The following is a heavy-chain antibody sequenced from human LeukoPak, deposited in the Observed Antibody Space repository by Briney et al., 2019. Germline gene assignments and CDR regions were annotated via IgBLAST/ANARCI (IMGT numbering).Heavy chain of an antibody. CDR3: AKGPASYSPFDY. CDR1: GFTFSSYA. D-gene: IGHD2-21*01. V-gene: IGHV3-23*01. J-gene: IGHJ4*02. CDR2: ISSSGGST. Sequence: GGSLRLSCAASGFTFSSYAMSWVRQAPGKGLEWVSSISSSGGSTYYADSVKGRFTISRDNSKNTLYLQMNSLRAEDTAVYYCAKGPASYSPFDYWGQGTLVTVSS.